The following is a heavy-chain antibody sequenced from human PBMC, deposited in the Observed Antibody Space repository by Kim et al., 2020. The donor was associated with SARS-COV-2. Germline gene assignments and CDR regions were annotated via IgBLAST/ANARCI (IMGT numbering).Heavy chain of an antibody. J-gene: IGHJ6*02. CDR3: ARFSSGYFKNLYYYSGMDV. D-gene: IGHD3-22*01. CDR2: IKQDGSEK. CDR1: GLTFSSNW. Sequence: GGSLRLSCAASGLTFSSNWMRWVRQAPGKGLEWVANIKQDGSEKYYVDSVKGRFTIPRDNAKNALYLQMNSLRAEDTTMYYCARFSSGYFKNLYYYSGMDVGGQGTTVTVSS. V-gene: IGHV3-7*01.